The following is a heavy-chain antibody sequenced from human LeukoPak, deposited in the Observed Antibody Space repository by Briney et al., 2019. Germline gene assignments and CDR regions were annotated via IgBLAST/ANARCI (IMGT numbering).Heavy chain of an antibody. Sequence: SETLSLTCDVSGGSVRSYWWGWVRQPAGKGLEWLGRIYSTGSTKFNPSLKSRLTLSIDTSTNQFSLKLTSVTAADTAVYFCARQGYTVSYYFLDYWSQGTLVTVSS. J-gene: IGHJ4*02. CDR3: ARQGYTVSYYFLDY. V-gene: IGHV4-4*07. CDR1: GGSVRSYW. D-gene: IGHD1-26*01. CDR2: IYSTGST.